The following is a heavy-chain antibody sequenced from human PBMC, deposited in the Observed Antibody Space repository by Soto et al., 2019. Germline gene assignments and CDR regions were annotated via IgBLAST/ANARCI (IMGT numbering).Heavy chain of an antibody. CDR2: IYPGDSDT. Sequence: GESLKISCKGSGYTFTSYWIAWVRQMPGKGLEWMGIIYPGDSDTRYSPSFQGQVTISADKSISTAYLQWSSLKASDTAMYYCARLPYCSSTSCRNYYYYYGMDVWGQGTTVTVSS. D-gene: IGHD2-2*01. CDR3: ARLPYCSSTSCRNYYYYYGMDV. V-gene: IGHV5-51*01. J-gene: IGHJ6*02. CDR1: GYTFTSYW.